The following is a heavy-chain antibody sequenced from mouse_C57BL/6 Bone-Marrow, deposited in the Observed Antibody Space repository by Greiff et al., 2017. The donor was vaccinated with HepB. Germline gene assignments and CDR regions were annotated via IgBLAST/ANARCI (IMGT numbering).Heavy chain of an antibody. Sequence: VQLQQSVAELVRPGASVKLSCPASGFNIKTTYMHWVKQRPEQGLEWIGRLDPAHGNTKYAPKFQGKATITADTSSNTTYLQLSSLTSEDTSIYYCARGGAYWGQGTLVTVAA. J-gene: IGHJ3*01. V-gene: IGHV14-3*01. CDR2: LDPAHGNT. CDR3: ARGGAY. CDR1: GFNIKTTY.